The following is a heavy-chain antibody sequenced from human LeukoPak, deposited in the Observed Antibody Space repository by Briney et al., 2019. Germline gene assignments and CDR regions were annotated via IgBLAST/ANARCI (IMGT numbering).Heavy chain of an antibody. D-gene: IGHD3-22*01. CDR1: GFTFSSYA. Sequence: GGSPRLSCAASGFTFSSYAMSWVRQAPGKGLEWVSAISGSGGSTYYADSVKGRFTISRDNSKNTLYLQMNSLRAADTAVYYCAKARDYYDSSGYYLAYYFDYWGQGTLVTVSS. CDR2: ISGSGGST. V-gene: IGHV3-23*01. CDR3: AKARDYYDSSGYYLAYYFDY. J-gene: IGHJ4*02.